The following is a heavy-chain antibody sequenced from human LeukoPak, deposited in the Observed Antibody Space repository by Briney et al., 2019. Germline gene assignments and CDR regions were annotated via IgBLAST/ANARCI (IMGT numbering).Heavy chain of an antibody. V-gene: IGHV1-46*01. Sequence: EASVKVSCTASGYTFTSYYMHWVRQAPGQGLEWMGIINPSGGSTSYAQKFQGRVTMTRDTSTSTVYMELSSLRSEDTAVYYCASKPAYSGRRSKPLNWGQGTLVTVSS. CDR3: ASKPAYSGRRSKPLN. CDR2: INPSGGST. D-gene: IGHD1-26*01. J-gene: IGHJ4*02. CDR1: GYTFTSYY.